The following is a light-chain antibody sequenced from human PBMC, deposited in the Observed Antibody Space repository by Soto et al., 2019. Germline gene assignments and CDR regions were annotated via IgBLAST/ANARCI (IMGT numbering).Light chain of an antibody. CDR2: GAS. CDR1: QTVSSD. CDR3: QQYNNWPRT. Sequence: EKVMTQSPGTLSVSPGERATLSCRASQTVSSDLAWYRQKPGQAPRLLIYGASTRATGIPARFSGSGSGTEFTLTISSLQSEDFAVYYCQQYNNWPRTFGQGTKVDIK. V-gene: IGKV3-15*01. J-gene: IGKJ1*01.